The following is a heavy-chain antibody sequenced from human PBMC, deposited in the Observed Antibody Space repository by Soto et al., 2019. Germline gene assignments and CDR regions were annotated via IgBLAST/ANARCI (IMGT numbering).Heavy chain of an antibody. CDR1: GSRLTTFY. V-gene: IGHV1-69*06. CDR2: IIPIFVTA. D-gene: IGHD3-22*01. CDR3: AREGYYERSFGAFDS. J-gene: IGHJ3*02. Sequence: SVKVSCKASGSRLTTFYIHWVRQAPGQGLEWMGGIIPIFVTANYAQKFQGRVTITADKYTSTSDIERSSLRYEDTAVYYCAREGYYERSFGAFDSWGQVTMVTV.